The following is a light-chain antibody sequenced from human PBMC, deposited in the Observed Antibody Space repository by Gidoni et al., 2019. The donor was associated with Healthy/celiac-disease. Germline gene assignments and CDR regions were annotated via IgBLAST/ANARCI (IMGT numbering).Light chain of an antibody. CDR2: DAS. Sequence: EIVFTQSPATLSLSPGERATLPCRASQSVSSYLAWYQQKPGQAPRLLIYDASNRATGIPARFSGGGSGTDFTLTISSLEAEDFAVYYCQQRSNWPITFGQGTRLEIK. CDR3: QQRSNWPIT. V-gene: IGKV3-11*01. J-gene: IGKJ5*01. CDR1: QSVSSY.